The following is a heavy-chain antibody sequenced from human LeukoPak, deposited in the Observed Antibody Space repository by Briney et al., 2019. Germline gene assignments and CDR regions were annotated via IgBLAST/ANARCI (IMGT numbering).Heavy chain of an antibody. Sequence: ASVKVSCKTSGYTFTSYAIHWVRQAPGQRLEWMGWINAGNGNTIYSQKFQGRVTITRDTSTSTAYMELSSLRSEDTAVYYCARRQTTVTFSFDYWGQGTLVTVSS. CDR2: INAGNGNT. J-gene: IGHJ4*02. CDR3: ARRQTTVTFSFDY. D-gene: IGHD4-17*01. CDR1: GYTFTSYA. V-gene: IGHV1-3*01.